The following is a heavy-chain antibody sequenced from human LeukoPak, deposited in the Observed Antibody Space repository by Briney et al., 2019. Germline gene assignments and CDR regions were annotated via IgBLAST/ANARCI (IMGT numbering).Heavy chain of an antibody. J-gene: IGHJ4*02. CDR2: MNPNSGNT. CDR1: GYTFTSYG. Sequence: ASVKVSCKSSGYTFTSYGINWVRQATGQGLEWMGWMNPNSGNTGYAQKFQGRVTITRNTSISTAYMELSSLRSEDTAVYYCARRNNWNEGYFDYWGQGTLVTVSS. V-gene: IGHV1-8*03. CDR3: ARRNNWNEGYFDY. D-gene: IGHD1-20*01.